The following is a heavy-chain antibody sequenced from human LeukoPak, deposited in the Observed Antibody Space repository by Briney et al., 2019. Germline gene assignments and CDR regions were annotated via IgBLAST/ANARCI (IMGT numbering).Heavy chain of an antibody. Sequence: GESLKISCKGSEYSFTSYWNAWVRQMPGKGLEWMGIIYPGDSDPRYSPSFQGQVTISADKSISTAYLQWSSLKASDTAMYYCARTLGDSSSWSLFDYWGQGTLVTVSS. CDR3: ARTLGDSSSWSLFDY. CDR1: EYSFTSYW. D-gene: IGHD6-13*01. J-gene: IGHJ4*02. CDR2: IYPGDSDP. V-gene: IGHV5-51*01.